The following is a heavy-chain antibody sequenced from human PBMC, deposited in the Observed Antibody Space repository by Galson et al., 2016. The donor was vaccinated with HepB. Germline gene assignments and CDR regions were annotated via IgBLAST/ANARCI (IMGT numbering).Heavy chain of an antibody. Sequence: SLRLSCAASGFTFNNYAMNWVRQAPGKGLEWVSAISASGGDTYYADSVKGRFTISRDNSKNTLFMQMNTLRAEDTAVYYCAKSVNMVATAGDYWGQGTLVT. J-gene: IGHJ4*02. CDR1: GFTFNNYA. CDR3: AKSVNMVATAGDY. CDR2: ISASGGDT. V-gene: IGHV3-23*01. D-gene: IGHD5-12*01.